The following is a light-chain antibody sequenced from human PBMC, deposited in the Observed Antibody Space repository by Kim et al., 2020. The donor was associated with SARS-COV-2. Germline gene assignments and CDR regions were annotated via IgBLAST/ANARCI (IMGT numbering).Light chain of an antibody. J-gene: IGLJ2*01. V-gene: IGLV3-1*01. Sequence: SRSPEKTATITCPGDNWDDKYVYWYQQKSGQSPLLVIYQDSKRPSGIPERFSGSSSGNTATLTISGTHTLDEADYCCQAGDSNSVVFGGGTQLTVL. CDR3: QAGDSNSVV. CDR2: QDS. CDR1: NWDDKY.